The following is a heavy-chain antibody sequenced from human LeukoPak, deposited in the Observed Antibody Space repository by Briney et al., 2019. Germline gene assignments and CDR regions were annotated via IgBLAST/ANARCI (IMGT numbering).Heavy chain of an antibody. V-gene: IGHV3-30*18. CDR1: GFTFSSYG. J-gene: IGHJ4*02. CDR3: AKDYYDSSGTL. CDR2: ISYDGSNK. D-gene: IGHD3-22*01. Sequence: GGSLRLSCEASGFTFSSYGMHWVRQAPGKGLEWVAVISYDGSNKYYADSVKGRFTISRDNSKNTLYLQMNSLRAEDTAVYYCAKDYYDSSGTLWGQGTLVTVSS.